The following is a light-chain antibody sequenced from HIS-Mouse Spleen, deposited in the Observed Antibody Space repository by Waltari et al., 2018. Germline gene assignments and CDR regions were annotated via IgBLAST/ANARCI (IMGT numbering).Light chain of an antibody. Sequence: DIQITQSPSTLSASVGDRVTITCRASQSISSWLAWYQQKPGKVPKLLIYKASSLESGVPSRFSGSGSGTEFTLTISSLQPDDFATYYCQQYNSYSRTFGQGTKVEIK. J-gene: IGKJ1*01. CDR1: QSISSW. V-gene: IGKV1-5*03. CDR3: QQYNSYSRT. CDR2: KAS.